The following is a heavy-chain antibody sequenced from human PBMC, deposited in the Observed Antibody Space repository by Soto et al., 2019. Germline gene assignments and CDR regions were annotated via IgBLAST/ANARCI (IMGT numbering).Heavy chain of an antibody. CDR3: ARTVHLAVAGIDAFDI. J-gene: IGHJ3*02. CDR1: GGTFSSYA. CDR2: IIPIFGTA. D-gene: IGHD6-19*01. Sequence: QVQLVQSGAEVKKPGSSVKVSCKASGGTFSSYAISWVRQAPGQGLEWMGGIIPIFGTANYAQKFQGRVTITADKSTSTAYMELSSLRSEDTAVYYCARTVHLAVAGIDAFDIWGQGTMVTVSS. V-gene: IGHV1-69*06.